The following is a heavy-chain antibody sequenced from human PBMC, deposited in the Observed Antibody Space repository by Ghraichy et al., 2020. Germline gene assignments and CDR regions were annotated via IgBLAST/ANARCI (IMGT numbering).Heavy chain of an antibody. D-gene: IGHD2-15*01. V-gene: IGHV3-11*06. CDR3: ARGGLPYCTGGTCQILSDYYYSGMDV. CDR1: GFTFSDYY. Sequence: GGSLRLSCAASGFTFSDYYMFWLRQAPGKGLEWVSYINGSSTYRNYADSVRGRFTISRDNAKNSLYLQMSSLRAEDSAVYYCARGGLPYCTGGTCQILSDYYYSGMDVWGRGTTVTVSS. CDR2: INGSSTYR. J-gene: IGHJ6*02.